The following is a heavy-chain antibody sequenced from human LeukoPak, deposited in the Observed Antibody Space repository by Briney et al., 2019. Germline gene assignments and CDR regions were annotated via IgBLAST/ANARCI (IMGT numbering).Heavy chain of an antibody. V-gene: IGHV4-4*07. CDR1: GVSISSYY. J-gene: IGHJ3*02. CDR3: AREMGDIVVVVAGLDAFDI. CDR2: IYTSGST. D-gene: IGHD2-15*01. Sequence: PSETLSLTCTVSGVSISSYYWSWIRQAAGKGLEWIGRIYTSGSTNYNTSLKSRVTMSVDTSKNQFSLKLSSVTAADTAVYYCAREMGDIVVVVAGLDAFDIWGQGTMVTVSS.